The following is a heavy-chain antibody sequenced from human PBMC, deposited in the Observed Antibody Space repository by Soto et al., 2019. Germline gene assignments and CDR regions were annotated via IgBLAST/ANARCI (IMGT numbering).Heavy chain of an antibody. CDR2: ISGSGGST. CDR1: GFTFSSYA. D-gene: IGHD1-26*01. V-gene: IGHV3-23*01. Sequence: GGSLRLSCAASGFTFSSYAMSWVRQAPGKGLEWVSAISGSGGSTYYADSVKGRFTISRDNSKNTLYLQMNSLRAEDTAVYYCAKTTSAWDYYYGMDVWGQGTTVTVSS. J-gene: IGHJ6*02. CDR3: AKTTSAWDYYYGMDV.